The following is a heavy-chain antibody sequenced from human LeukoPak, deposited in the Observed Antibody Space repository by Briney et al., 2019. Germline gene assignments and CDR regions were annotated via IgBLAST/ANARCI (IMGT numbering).Heavy chain of an antibody. D-gene: IGHD6-6*01. CDR2: ISAYNGNT. CDR3: ARNPPRRYSSSSRKYYYYYYMGV. J-gene: IGHJ6*03. CDR1: GYTFTSYG. V-gene: IGHV1-18*01. Sequence: ASVKVSCKASGYTFTSYGISWVRQAPGQGLEWMGWISAYNGNTNYAQKLQGRVTMTTDTSTSTAYMELRSLRSDDTAVYYCARNPPRRYSSSSRKYYYYYYMGVWGKGTTVTVSS.